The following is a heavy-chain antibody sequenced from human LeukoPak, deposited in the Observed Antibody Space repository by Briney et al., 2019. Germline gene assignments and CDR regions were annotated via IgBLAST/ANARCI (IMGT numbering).Heavy chain of an antibody. CDR2: IRYDAYNT. J-gene: IGHJ5*02. V-gene: IGHV3-30*02. CDR1: GFTFITYD. Sequence: GGSLRLSCAAPGFTFITYDMHWVRQTPGKGLEWVALIRYDAYNTYYPDSVKRRFTISRDNSKNTLYLQLDSLSAEDTAVYYCAKPYQRQNNWFDPWGQGTLVTVSS. D-gene: IGHD2-2*01. CDR3: AKPYQRQNNWFDP.